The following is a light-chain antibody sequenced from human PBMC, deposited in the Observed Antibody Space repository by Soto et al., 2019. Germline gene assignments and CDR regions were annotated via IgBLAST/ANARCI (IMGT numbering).Light chain of an antibody. V-gene: IGLV2-23*03. CDR1: SSDVGSYKL. CDR3: WSYAGSSTFV. Sequence: QSALTQPASVSGSPGQSITISCTGASSDVGSYKLVSWYQQHPGKAPKLMIYEGSKRPSGVSNRFSGSKSGNTASLTISGREAEDEADDYCWSYAGSSTFVFGGGTQLTVL. CDR2: EGS. J-gene: IGLJ3*02.